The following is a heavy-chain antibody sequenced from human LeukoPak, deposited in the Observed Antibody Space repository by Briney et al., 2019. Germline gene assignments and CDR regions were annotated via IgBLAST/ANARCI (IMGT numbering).Heavy chain of an antibody. CDR2: INQGGSDK. CDR1: GFTFSGHW. Sequence: PGGSLRLSCAASGFTFSGHWMSWVRQAPGKGLEWVANINQGGSDKYYVDSVKGRFTISRDDANNFLYLQMNSLRREDTAVYYCTRDRSRAEDDWGQGTLVTVS. V-gene: IGHV3-7*01. J-gene: IGHJ4*02. CDR3: TRDRSRAEDD. D-gene: IGHD1-14*01.